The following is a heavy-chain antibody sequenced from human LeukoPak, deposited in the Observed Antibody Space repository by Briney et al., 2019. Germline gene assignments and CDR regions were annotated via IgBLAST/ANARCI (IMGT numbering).Heavy chain of an antibody. CDR3: ARSSSSWRKIHDY. CDR1: GGSISSTSYY. D-gene: IGHD6-13*01. J-gene: IGHJ4*02. V-gene: IGHV4-39*01. CDR2: IYYSGST. Sequence: SETLSLTCTVSGGSISSTSYYWGWIRQPPGKGLEWIGSIYYSGSTYYNPSLKSRVTISVDTSKNQFSLKPSSVTAADTAVYYCARSSSSWRKIHDYWGQGTLVTVSS.